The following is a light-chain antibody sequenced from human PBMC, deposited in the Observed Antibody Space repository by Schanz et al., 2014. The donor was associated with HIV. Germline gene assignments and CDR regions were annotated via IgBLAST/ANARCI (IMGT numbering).Light chain of an antibody. V-gene: IGLV1-44*01. J-gene: IGLJ3*02. CDR3: AAWDDSLNGWV. Sequence: QSVLTQPPSASGTPGQRVTISCSGSSSNIGSNPVNWYQQLPGTAPKLLIYATYNRPSGVPDRFSGSNSGTSASLAISGLQSEDEADYYCAAWDDSLNGWVFGGGTKLTVL. CDR2: ATY. CDR1: SSNIGSNP.